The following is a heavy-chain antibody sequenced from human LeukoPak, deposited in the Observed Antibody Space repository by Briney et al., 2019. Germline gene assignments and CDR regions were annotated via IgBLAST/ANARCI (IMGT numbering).Heavy chain of an antibody. J-gene: IGHJ3*02. D-gene: IGHD1-26*01. CDR3: AREVGTPQAFDI. CDR1: RFTFSNYG. V-gene: IGHV3-48*01. CDR2: INSRSSTI. Sequence: GGSLRLSCAASRFTFSNYGVNWVRQAPGKGLEWVSYINSRSSTIYYADSVRGRFTISRDNAKNSLYLQMNSLKAEDTAIYYCAREVGTPQAFDIWGKGTMVTVSS.